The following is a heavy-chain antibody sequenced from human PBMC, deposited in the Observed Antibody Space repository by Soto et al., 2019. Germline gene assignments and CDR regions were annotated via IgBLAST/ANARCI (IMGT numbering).Heavy chain of an antibody. CDR2: IGTAGDT. V-gene: IGHV3-13*01. D-gene: IGHD3-9*01. CDR3: ARGWELRYFDWLLQPSVGMDV. CDR1: GFTFSSYD. J-gene: IGHJ6*02. Sequence: EVQLVESGGGLVQPGGSLRLSCAASGFTFSSYDMHWVRQATGKGLEWVSAIGTAGDTYYPRSVKGRFTISRENAKNSLYLQMNSLRAEDTAVYYCARGWELRYFDWLLQPSVGMDVWGQGTTVTVSS.